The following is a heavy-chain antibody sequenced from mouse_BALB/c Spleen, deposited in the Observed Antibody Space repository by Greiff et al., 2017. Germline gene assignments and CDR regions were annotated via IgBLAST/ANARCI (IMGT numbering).Heavy chain of an antibody. CDR1: GYTFTSYW. CDR2: INPSNGRT. Sequence: VQLQQPGAELVKPGASVKLSCKASGYTFTSYWMHWVKQRPGQGLEWIGEINPSNGRTNYNEKFKSKATLTVDKSSSTAYMQLSSLTSEDSAVYYCARWKGNFYAMDYWGQGTSVTVSS. J-gene: IGHJ4*01. V-gene: IGHV1S81*02. CDR3: ARWKGNFYAMDY. D-gene: IGHD2-1*01.